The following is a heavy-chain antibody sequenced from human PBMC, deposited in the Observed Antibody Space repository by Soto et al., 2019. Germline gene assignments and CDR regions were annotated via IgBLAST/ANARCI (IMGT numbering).Heavy chain of an antibody. CDR2: INSDGSST. CDR3: AGGDIVVVPAASGRYYYGMDV. D-gene: IGHD2-2*01. CDR1: GFTFSSYW. J-gene: IGHJ6*02. V-gene: IGHV3-74*01. Sequence: EVQLVESGGGLVQPGGSLRLSCAASGFTFSSYWMHWVRQAPGKGLVWVSRINSDGSSTSYADSVKGRFTISRDNAKNKLYLKMNSRRAEDTAVYYCAGGDIVVVPAASGRYYYGMDVWGQGTTVTVSS.